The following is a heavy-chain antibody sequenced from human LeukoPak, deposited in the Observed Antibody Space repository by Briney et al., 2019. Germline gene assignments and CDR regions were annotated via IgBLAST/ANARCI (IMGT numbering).Heavy chain of an antibody. CDR3: TRMTTGHDY. D-gene: IGHD4-17*01. CDR1: GVSFNDYY. CDR2: INHSGYT. J-gene: IGHJ4*02. V-gene: IGHV4-34*10. Sequence: SETLSLTCAVSGVSFNDYYWSWVRQTPGKGLEWIGEINHSGYTNDSPSLKSRITLSIDTSRKQFSLNLSSVTVADTGIYYCTRMTTGHDYWGQGTLVTVSS.